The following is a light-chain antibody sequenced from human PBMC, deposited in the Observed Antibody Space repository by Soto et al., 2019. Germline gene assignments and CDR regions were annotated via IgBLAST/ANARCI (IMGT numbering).Light chain of an antibody. CDR3: QQYNNWPPWT. Sequence: EKVMAQSPSTLSVSPGERVALSCRGSQSVSSSLAWYQQKRGQAPRLLIYGASTRATGIPARFSGSGSGTEFTLTISSLQSEDFAVYYCQQYNNWPPWTFGQGTKVDIK. CDR2: GAS. V-gene: IGKV3-15*01. CDR1: QSVSSS. J-gene: IGKJ1*01.